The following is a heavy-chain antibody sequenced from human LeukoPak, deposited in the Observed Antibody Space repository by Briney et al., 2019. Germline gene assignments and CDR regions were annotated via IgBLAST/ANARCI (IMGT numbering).Heavy chain of an antibody. V-gene: IGHV1-69*06. D-gene: IGHD5-18*01. CDR3: AGGVIQLWSVTYYYYYYMDV. CDR2: IIPIFGTA. CDR1: GGTFSSYA. Sequence: GASVKVSCKASGGTFSSYAISWVRQAPGQGLEWMGGIIPIFGTANYVQKFQGRVTITADKSTSTAYMELSSLRSEDTAVYYCAGGVIQLWSVTYYYYYYMDVWGKGTTVTVSS. J-gene: IGHJ6*03.